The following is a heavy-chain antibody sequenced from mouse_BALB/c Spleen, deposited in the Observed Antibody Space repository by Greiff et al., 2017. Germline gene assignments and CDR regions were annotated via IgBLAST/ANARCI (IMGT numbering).Heavy chain of an antibody. CDR1: GFTFSDYY. D-gene: IGHD1-2*01. V-gene: IGHV5-4*02. CDR3: ARALLRLRNYAMDY. CDR2: ISDGGSYT. J-gene: IGHJ4*01. Sequence: EVKVVESGGGLVKPGGSLKLSCAASGFTFSDYYMYWVRQTPEKRLEWVATISDGGSYTYYPDSVKGRFTISRDNAKNNLYLQMSSLKSEDTAMYYCARALLRLRNYAMDYWGQGTSVTVSS.